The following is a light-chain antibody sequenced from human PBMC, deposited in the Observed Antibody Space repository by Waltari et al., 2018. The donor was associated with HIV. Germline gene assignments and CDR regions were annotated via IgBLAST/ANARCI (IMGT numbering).Light chain of an antibody. CDR1: RSDVGSYNV. Sequence: QSALTQPASVSGSPGQSITISCTGTRSDVGSYNVVSWYQQHPGKAPKLMIYEVNKRPAGVSNRFSGSKSGNTASLTISGLQAEDEADYHCCSYAGSSTHVFGTGTKVTVL. CDR2: EVN. CDR3: CSYAGSSTHV. J-gene: IGLJ1*01. V-gene: IGLV2-23*02.